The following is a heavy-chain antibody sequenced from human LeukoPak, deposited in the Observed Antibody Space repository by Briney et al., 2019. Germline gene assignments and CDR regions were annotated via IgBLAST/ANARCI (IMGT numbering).Heavy chain of an antibody. CDR3: ARPSKWELLGSAFDI. CDR2: IIPIFGTA. Sequence: GASVKVSCKASGGTFSSYAISWVRQAPGQGLEWMGGIIPIFGTANYAQKFQGRVTITTDESTSTAYMELSSLRSEDTAVYYCARPSKWELLGSAFDIWGQGTMVTVSS. D-gene: IGHD1-26*01. V-gene: IGHV1-69*05. J-gene: IGHJ3*02. CDR1: GGTFSSYA.